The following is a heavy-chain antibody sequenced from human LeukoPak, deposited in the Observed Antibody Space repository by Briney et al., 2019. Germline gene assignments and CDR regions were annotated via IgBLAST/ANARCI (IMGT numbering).Heavy chain of an antibody. CDR2: IKSKTDGGTT. Sequence: GGSLRLFCAASGFTFSNAWMSWVRQAAGKGLEWVGRIKSKTDGGTTDYAAPVKGRFTISRDDSKNTLYLQMNSLKTEDTAVYYCTTDPATVTIRGSGWGQGTLVTVSS. CDR1: GFTFSNAW. CDR3: TTDPATVTIRGSG. V-gene: IGHV3-15*01. D-gene: IGHD4-11*01. J-gene: IGHJ4*02.